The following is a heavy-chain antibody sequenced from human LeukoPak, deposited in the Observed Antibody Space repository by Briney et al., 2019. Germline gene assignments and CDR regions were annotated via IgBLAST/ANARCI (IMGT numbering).Heavy chain of an antibody. Sequence: PGRSLRLSCAASGFTFDDYAMHWVRQAPGKGLEWVSGISWNSGSIGYADSVKGRFTISRDNAKNSLYLQMNSLRAEDTALYYCAKGSLRNWNFYDAFDIWGQGTMVTVSS. CDR3: AKGSLRNWNFYDAFDI. D-gene: IGHD1-7*01. CDR2: ISWNSGSI. V-gene: IGHV3-9*01. CDR1: GFTFDDYA. J-gene: IGHJ3*02.